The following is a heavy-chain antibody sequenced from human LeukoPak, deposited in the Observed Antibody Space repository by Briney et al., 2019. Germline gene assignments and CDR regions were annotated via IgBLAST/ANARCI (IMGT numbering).Heavy chain of an antibody. J-gene: IGHJ4*02. CDR3: AKGSGYWGFDS. CDR2: INHSGST. V-gene: IGHV4-34*01. D-gene: IGHD2-15*01. Sequence: SETLSLTCGVHGGSFSGYHWSWIRQPLEKGLEWIGEINHSGSTNYNSSLKSRVAISIDTSKKQLSLQVNSVTAGDTALYFCAKGSGYWGFDSWGQGTLVTVSS. CDR1: GGSFSGYH.